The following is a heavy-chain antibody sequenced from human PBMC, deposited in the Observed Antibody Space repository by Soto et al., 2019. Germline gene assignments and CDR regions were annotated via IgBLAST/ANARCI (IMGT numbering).Heavy chain of an antibody. Sequence: GGSLRLSCAASGFTFSNAWMSWVRQAPGKGLEWVGRIKSKTDGGTTDYAAPVKGRFTISRDDSKNTLYLQMNSLKTEDTAVYYCTTDASRPLHIAAAGNHYYYYYGMDVWGQGTTVTVSS. CDR3: TTDASRPLHIAAAGNHYYYYYGMDV. D-gene: IGHD6-13*01. J-gene: IGHJ6*02. CDR2: IKSKTDGGTT. V-gene: IGHV3-15*01. CDR1: GFTFSNAW.